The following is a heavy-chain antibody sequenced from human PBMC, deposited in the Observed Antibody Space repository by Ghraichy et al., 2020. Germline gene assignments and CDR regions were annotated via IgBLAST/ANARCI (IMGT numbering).Heavy chain of an antibody. D-gene: IGHD3-22*01. V-gene: IGHV3-21*01. CDR3: AREDYYDSSGYYFFYYYYYMDV. Sequence: GGSLRLSCAASGFTFSSYSMNWVRQAPGKGLEWVSSISSSSSYIYYADSVKGRFTSARDNAKNSLYLQMNSLRAEDTAVYYYAREDYYDSSGYYFFYYYYYMDVWGKVTTVTVSS. J-gene: IGHJ6*03. CDR2: ISSSSSYI. CDR1: GFTFSSYS.